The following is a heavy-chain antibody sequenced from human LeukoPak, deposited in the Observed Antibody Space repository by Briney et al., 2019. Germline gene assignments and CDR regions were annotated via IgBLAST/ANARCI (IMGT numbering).Heavy chain of an antibody. CDR2: MYYRQSS. V-gene: IGHV4-59*08. CDR3: ARQVPVWGSLDY. CDR1: GGSISTSY. Sequence: SETLSLTCAVSGGSISTSYWSWLRQHPGKGLEWIGHMYYRQSSNYSPSLKSRVTISVDTSKNQFSLKLTSVTAADTAVYYCARQVPVWGSLDYWGQGTLVTVSS. J-gene: IGHJ4*02. D-gene: IGHD3-16*01.